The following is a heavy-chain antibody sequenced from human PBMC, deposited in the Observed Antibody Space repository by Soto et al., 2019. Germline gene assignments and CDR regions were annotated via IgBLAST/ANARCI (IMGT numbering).Heavy chain of an antibody. V-gene: IGHV1-69*02. CDR1: GGTFSSYT. J-gene: IGHJ6*02. CDR2: IIPILGIA. CDR3: ARTYWYDSSGYSGYYYYGMDV. D-gene: IGHD3-22*01. Sequence: QVQLVQSGAAVKKPGSSVKVSCKASGGTFSSYTISWVRQAPGQGLEWMGRIIPILGIANYAQKFQGRVTITADKSTSTASMERSSLRSEDTAVYYSARTYWYDSSGYSGYYYYGMDVWGQGTTVTVSS.